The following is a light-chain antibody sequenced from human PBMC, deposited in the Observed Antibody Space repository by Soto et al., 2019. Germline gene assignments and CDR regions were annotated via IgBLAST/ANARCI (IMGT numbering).Light chain of an antibody. Sequence: EIVMTQSPASLSVSPGDRATLSCRASQSVNSNLAWYQQRPGQAPRLLIYGASTRPTDVPARFSGSGSGTEFTLTISSLQSEDFVVYYCQQYNNWPRTFGQGTKVEIK. CDR1: QSVNSN. J-gene: IGKJ1*01. V-gene: IGKV3-15*01. CDR2: GAS. CDR3: QQYNNWPRT.